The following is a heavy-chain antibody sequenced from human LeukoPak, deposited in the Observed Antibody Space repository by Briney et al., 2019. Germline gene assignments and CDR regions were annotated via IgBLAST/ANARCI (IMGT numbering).Heavy chain of an antibody. J-gene: IGHJ5*02. Sequence: SETLSLTCTVSGGSVSSGSYYWSWIRQPPGKGLEWIGYIYYSGSTNYNPSLKSRVTISVDTSKNQFSLKLSSVTAADTAVYYCARDSIETSGWNWFDPWGQGTLVTVSS. CDR3: ARDSIETSGWNWFDP. D-gene: IGHD3-22*01. CDR1: GGSVSSGSYY. V-gene: IGHV4-61*01. CDR2: IYYSGST.